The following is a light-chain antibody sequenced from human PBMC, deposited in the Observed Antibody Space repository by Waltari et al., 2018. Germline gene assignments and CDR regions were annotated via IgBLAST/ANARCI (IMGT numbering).Light chain of an antibody. CDR2: KDN. CDR1: VLAKQY. V-gene: IGLV3-25*03. Sequence: YELTQPPSVSVSPGRTAKITCSGDVLAKQYAYWYRQRPGQAPVLAISKDNERAADIPERFSGSTSGTTVTLTISSVQAEDEGDYYCQSADSSSTFQIFGGGTKLTVL. CDR3: QSADSSSTFQI. J-gene: IGLJ2*01.